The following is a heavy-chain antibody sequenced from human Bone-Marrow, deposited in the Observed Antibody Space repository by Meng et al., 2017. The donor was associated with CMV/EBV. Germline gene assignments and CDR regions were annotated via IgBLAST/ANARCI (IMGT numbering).Heavy chain of an antibody. CDR3: ARNLYSSSQKSANYYYYYGMDV. J-gene: IGHJ6*02. Sequence: LSLTCAASGFTVSSNYMSWVRQAPGKGLEWVSVIYSGGSTYYADSVKGRFTISRDNAKNPLYLQMNSLRAEDTAVYYCARNLYSSSQKSANYYYYYGMDVWGQGTTVTVSS. CDR1: GFTVSSNY. D-gene: IGHD6-6*01. V-gene: IGHV3-66*01. CDR2: IYSGGST.